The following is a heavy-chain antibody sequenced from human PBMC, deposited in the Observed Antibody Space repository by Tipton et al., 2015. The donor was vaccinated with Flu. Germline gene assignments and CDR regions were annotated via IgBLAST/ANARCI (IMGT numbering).Heavy chain of an antibody. D-gene: IGHD1-26*01. CDR1: GGSISSYY. CDR3: ARYGSYFEY. J-gene: IGHJ4*02. V-gene: IGHV4-59*01. CDR2: IYYNGNT. Sequence: TLSLTCTVSGGSISSYYWSWIRQPPGKGLEWIGYIYYNGNTNYNPSPKSRVTISVDTSKNQFSLKVSSVTAADTAVYYCARYGSYFEYWGQGTLVTASS.